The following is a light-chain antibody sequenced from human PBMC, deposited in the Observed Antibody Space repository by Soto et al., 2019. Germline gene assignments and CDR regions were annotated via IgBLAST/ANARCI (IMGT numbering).Light chain of an antibody. CDR2: XNX. V-gene: IGLV1-40*01. J-gene: IGLJ3*02. Sequence: QSVLTQPPSVSGAPGRRVTLSCTGSSSNIGAGFDVHWYQHLPGTAPKXLIXXNXXXXXGVPDRFSXSKSGTSXSLAITGXXXXXXXXXYCQSYDSSLTGWVFGGGTKLTVL. CDR3: QSYDSSLTGWV. CDR1: SSNIGAGFD.